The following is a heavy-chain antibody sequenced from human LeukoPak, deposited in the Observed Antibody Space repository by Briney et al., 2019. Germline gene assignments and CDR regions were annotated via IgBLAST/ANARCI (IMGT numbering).Heavy chain of an antibody. CDR2: IIPILGIA. CDR1: GGTFSSYT. V-gene: IGHV1-69*10. Sequence: SVKVSCKASGGTFSSYTISWVRQAPGQGLEWMGRIIPILGIANYAQKFQGRVTITADKSTSTAYLELRSLRSEDTAVYYCARDPRYCSSTSCYTGDYWGQGTLVTVSS. J-gene: IGHJ4*02. D-gene: IGHD2-2*02. CDR3: ARDPRYCSSTSCYTGDY.